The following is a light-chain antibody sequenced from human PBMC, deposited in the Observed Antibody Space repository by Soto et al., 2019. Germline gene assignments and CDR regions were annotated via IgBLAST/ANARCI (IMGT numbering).Light chain of an antibody. Sequence: QSALTQPPSASGSPGQSGTISCTGTSSDVGRFNFVSWFQQHPGKAPKAVIYEVTERPSGVPDRFSASKSGNTASLTVSGLQAEDEADDYCSSYAGSDNVVFGGGTKLTVL. CDR1: SSDVGRFNF. V-gene: IGLV2-8*01. CDR2: EVT. J-gene: IGLJ2*01. CDR3: SSYAGSDNVV.